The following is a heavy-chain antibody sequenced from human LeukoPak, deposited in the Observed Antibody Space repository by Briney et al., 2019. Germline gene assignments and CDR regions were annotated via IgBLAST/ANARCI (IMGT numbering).Heavy chain of an antibody. Sequence: PSETLSLTCTVSGGSISSISYYWGWIRQPPGKGLGCIGGIYYSVSTYYNPALKSRVTISVDTSENQVSRNLSSVTAAETSVYYCARQSFAPFQVGPEPPIASWGQGTLVTVYS. CDR1: GGSISSISYY. J-gene: IGHJ5*02. V-gene: IGHV4-39*01. CDR2: IYYSVST. CDR3: ARQSFAPFQVGPEPPIAS. D-gene: IGHD1-26*01.